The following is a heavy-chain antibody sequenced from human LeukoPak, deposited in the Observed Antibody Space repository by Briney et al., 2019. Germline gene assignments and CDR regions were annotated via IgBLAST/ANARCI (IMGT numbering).Heavy chain of an antibody. CDR2: TSGSGGST. CDR1: GFTFSSYA. D-gene: IGHD1-26*01. CDR3: AKVNSGTYSAFDI. V-gene: IGHV3-23*01. J-gene: IGHJ3*02. Sequence: PGRSLRLSCAASGFTFSSYAMSWVRQAPGKGLEWVSATSGSGGSTYYADSVKGRFTISRDISKNTMYLQMNNLRAEDTAVYNCAKVNSGTYSAFDIWGQGTMVTVSS.